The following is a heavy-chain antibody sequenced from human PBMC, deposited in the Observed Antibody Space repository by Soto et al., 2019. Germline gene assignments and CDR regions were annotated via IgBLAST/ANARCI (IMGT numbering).Heavy chain of an antibody. CDR1: GGSISSSSYY. CDR2: IYYSGST. J-gene: IGHJ4*02. D-gene: IGHD5-12*01. CDR3: VLGWLQYLGY. Sequence: SETLSLTCTVSGGSISSSSYYWGWIRQPPGKGLEWIGSIYYSGSTYYNPSLKSRVTISVDTSKNQFSLKLSSVTAADTAVYYCVLGWLQYLGYWGQGTLVTVSS. V-gene: IGHV4-39*01.